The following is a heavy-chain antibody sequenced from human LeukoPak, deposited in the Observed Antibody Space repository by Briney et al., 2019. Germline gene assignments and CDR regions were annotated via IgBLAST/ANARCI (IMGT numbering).Heavy chain of an antibody. J-gene: IGHJ3*02. D-gene: IGHD1-26*01. CDR1: GFTFSDYY. CDR2: ISGSGGSA. Sequence: PGGSLRLSCAASGFTFSDYYMSWVRQAPGKGLEWVSAISGSGGSAYYADSVKGRFTISRDNSKNTLYLQMNSLRAEDTAVYYCAKVMGAYSWDAFDIWGQGTMVTVSS. CDR3: AKVMGAYSWDAFDI. V-gene: IGHV3-23*01.